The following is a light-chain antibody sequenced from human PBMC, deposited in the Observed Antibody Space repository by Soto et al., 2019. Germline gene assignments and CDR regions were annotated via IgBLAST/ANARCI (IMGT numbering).Light chain of an antibody. V-gene: IGKV3-11*02. CDR3: QQYNNWFSIT. CDR2: DAS. Sequence: EIGLAQSPATLSFSPVERATVSXRASQSVSVDLALHQQKPGQAPRVLLYDASNRATGIQARLSGSGSGREFTLILSSLQSEDFAVYYCQQYNNWFSITFGQGTKADIK. J-gene: IGKJ1*01. CDR1: QSVSVD.